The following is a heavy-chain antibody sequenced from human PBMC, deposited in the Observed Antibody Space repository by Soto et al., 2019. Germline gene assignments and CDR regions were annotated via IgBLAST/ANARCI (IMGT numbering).Heavy chain of an antibody. CDR2: IWYDGSNK. V-gene: IGHV3-33*01. CDR3: ARAAVRFGELSLVDY. Sequence: GGSLRLSCAASGFTFSSYGMHWVRQAPGKGLEWVAVIWYDGSNKYYADSVKGRFTISRDNSKNTLYLQMNSLRAEDTAVYYCARAAVRFGELSLVDYWGQGTLVTVSS. D-gene: IGHD3-10*01. CDR1: GFTFSSYG. J-gene: IGHJ4*02.